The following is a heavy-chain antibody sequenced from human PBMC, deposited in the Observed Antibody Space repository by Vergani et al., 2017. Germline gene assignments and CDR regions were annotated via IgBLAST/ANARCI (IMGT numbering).Heavy chain of an antibody. CDR1: GFSFSSYA. Sequence: EVQLLESGGGLVQPGGSLRLSCAASGFSFSSYAMTWVRPAPGKGLEWVSGISSSGGGTSYVDSVKGRFTISRDNSKNTLFLQMNSLRAEDTAVYYCAKDLVSSTSSLYFDYWGQGTLVTVPS. CDR2: ISSSGGGT. V-gene: IGHV3-23*01. J-gene: IGHJ4*02. CDR3: AKDLVSSTSSLYFDY. D-gene: IGHD6-6*01.